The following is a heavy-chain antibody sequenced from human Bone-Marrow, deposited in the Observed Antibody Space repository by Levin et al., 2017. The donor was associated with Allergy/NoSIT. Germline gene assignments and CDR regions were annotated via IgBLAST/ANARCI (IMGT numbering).Heavy chain of an antibody. J-gene: IGHJ3*02. V-gene: IGHV3-11*01. CDR2: VSSGVLKT. Sequence: GGSLRLSCAASGFNFREYYMSWIRQTPGNGLEWVACVSSGVLKTYYTDSVRGRFTITRDNDKDSVYLEMNSLRAEETAVYYCAATTFHFDSRGPKPDGFEMWGPGTMVTVSS. D-gene: IGHD3-22*01. CDR3: AATTFHFDSRGPKPDGFEM. CDR1: GFNFREYY.